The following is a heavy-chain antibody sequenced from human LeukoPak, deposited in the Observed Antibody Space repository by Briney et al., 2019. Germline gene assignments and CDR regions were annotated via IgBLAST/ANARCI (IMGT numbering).Heavy chain of an antibody. Sequence: SQTLSLTCTVSGGSISSGSCCWSWIRQPAGKGLEWIGRIYTSGSTNYNPSLKSRVTISVDTSKNQFSLKLSSVTAADTAVYYCARVTTGGYYNCWGQGTLVTVSS. CDR2: IYTSGST. V-gene: IGHV4-61*02. J-gene: IGHJ4*02. CDR1: GGSISSGSCC. D-gene: IGHD3-22*01. CDR3: ARVTTGGYYNC.